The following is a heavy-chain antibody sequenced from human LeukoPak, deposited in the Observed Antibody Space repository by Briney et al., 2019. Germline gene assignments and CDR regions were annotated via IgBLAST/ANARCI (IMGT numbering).Heavy chain of an antibody. Sequence: PSETLSLTCAVSGYSISSGFYWGWIRQPPGKGLEWIGSIYYNGSTYYNPSLKSRVTISVDTSKNQFSLKLSSVTAADTAVYYCARHVTIFGGNWFDPWGQGTLVTASS. CDR3: ARHVTIFGGNWFDP. CDR2: IYYNGST. J-gene: IGHJ5*02. D-gene: IGHD3-3*01. V-gene: IGHV4-38-2*01. CDR1: GYSISSGFY.